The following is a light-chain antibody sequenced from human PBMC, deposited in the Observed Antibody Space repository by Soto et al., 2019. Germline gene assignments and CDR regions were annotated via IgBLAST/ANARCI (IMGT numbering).Light chain of an antibody. Sequence: EIVSTQSPGTLSLSPGERATLSCRTSQSVRSSHLAWYQQKPGQAPRILIYGASSRATGIPDRFSGSGSGTDFTLTISRLETEDFATYYCQQRYSTQITFGQGTRLEI. CDR1: QSVRSSH. V-gene: IGKV3-20*01. CDR3: QQRYSTQIT. J-gene: IGKJ5*01. CDR2: GAS.